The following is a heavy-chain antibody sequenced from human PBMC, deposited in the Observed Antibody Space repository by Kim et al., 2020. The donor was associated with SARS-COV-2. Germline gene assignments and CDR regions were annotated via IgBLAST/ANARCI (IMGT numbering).Heavy chain of an antibody. V-gene: IGHV1-2*04. CDR2: INPSSDGT. CDR1: GYTFTDHY. Sequence: ASVKVSCKTSGYTFTDHYIHWVRQAPGQGLEWMGWINPSSDGTNSAQKFRAWITMTADTSITTAYLELRRLKSDDSATYFCARDATEGFRSGFHYFDDWGQGTLVTVSS. D-gene: IGHD6-25*01. CDR3: ARDATEGFRSGFHYFDD. J-gene: IGHJ4*02.